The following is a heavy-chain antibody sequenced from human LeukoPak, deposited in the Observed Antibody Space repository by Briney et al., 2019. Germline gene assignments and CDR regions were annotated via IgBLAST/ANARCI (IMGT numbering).Heavy chain of an antibody. V-gene: IGHV3-23*01. CDR2: ISDSGVST. Sequence: QSGGTLRLSCRASGFTFKNYGMNWVRQAPGKGLEWISAISDSGVSTYYADSVKGRFTISRDNSKTTLYLQMNSLTVEDTAVYYCARDKNFGEPFDYWGQGVLVTVSS. CDR1: GFTFKNYG. J-gene: IGHJ4*02. D-gene: IGHD3-10*01. CDR3: ARDKNFGEPFDY.